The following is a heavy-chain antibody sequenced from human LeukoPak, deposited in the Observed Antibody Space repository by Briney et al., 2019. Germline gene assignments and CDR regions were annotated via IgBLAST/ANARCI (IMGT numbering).Heavy chain of an antibody. J-gene: IGHJ4*02. CDR2: ISYDGSNK. Sequence: GGSLRLPCAASGFTFSSYAMHWVRQAPGKGLEWVAVISYDGSNKYYADSVKGRFTISRDNSKNTLYLQMNSLRAEDTAVYYCARGRATMVRGVLGYWGQGTLVTVSS. D-gene: IGHD3-10*01. CDR3: ARGRATMVRGVLGY. CDR1: GFTFSSYA. V-gene: IGHV3-30*04.